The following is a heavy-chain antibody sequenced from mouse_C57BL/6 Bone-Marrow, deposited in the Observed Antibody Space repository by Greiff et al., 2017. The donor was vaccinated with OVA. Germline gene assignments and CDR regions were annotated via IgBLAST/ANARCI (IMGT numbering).Heavy chain of an antibody. CDR2: INPYNGDT. CDR3: ARGGPYYAMDY. Sequence: VQLQQSGPELVKPGDSVKISCKASGYSFTGYFMNWVMQSHGKSLEWIGRINPYNGDTFYNQKFKGKATLTVDKSSSTAHMELRSLTSEDSAVYYCARGGPYYAMDYWGQGTAVTVSS. J-gene: IGHJ4*01. CDR1: GYSFTGYF. V-gene: IGHV1-20*01.